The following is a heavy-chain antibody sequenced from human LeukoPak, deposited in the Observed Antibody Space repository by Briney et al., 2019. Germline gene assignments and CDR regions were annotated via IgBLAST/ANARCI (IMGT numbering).Heavy chain of an antibody. CDR3: ARVKGGD. D-gene: IGHD3-16*01. CDR2: IKEDGSEK. J-gene: IGHJ3*01. V-gene: IGHV3-7*01. Sequence: GGSLRLSCAASGFTFSTYWMTWVRHTPGKGLEWVANIKEDGSEKYYVDSVKGRFTISRDNAKNSLYLQMNSLRAEDTAMYYCARVKGGDWGQGTMVTVSS. CDR1: GFTFSTYW.